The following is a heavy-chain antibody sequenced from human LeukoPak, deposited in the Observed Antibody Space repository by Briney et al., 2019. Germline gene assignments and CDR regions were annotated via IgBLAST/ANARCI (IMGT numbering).Heavy chain of an antibody. V-gene: IGHV5-51*01. J-gene: IGHJ4*02. CDR2: TYPGNTDT. D-gene: IGHD3-10*01. Sequence: GESLKTSFKASGSSFSSHWIGWVPQMPGKGLEWRGPTYPGNTDTRYSPSFESRVTISAAKSIRTAYLQRSSLKTSDNAMQYCAGGCKATYNCYGICVRFRDALDYWGQGTLVTVSS. CDR3: AGGCKATYNCYGICVRFRDALDY. CDR1: GSSFSSHW.